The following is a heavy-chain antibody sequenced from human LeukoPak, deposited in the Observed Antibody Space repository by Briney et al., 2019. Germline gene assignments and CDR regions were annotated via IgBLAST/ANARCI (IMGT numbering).Heavy chain of an antibody. J-gene: IGHJ4*02. V-gene: IGHV3-30-3*01. CDR3: ASSPPPDPRYFDY. CDR2: ISYDGSNK. Sequence: PGGSLRLSCAASGFTFSSYAMHWVRQAPGKGLEWVAVISYDGSNKYYADSVKGRFTISRDNSKNTLYLQMNSLRAEDTAVYYCASSPPPDPRYFDYWGQGTLVTVSS. CDR1: GFTFSSYA.